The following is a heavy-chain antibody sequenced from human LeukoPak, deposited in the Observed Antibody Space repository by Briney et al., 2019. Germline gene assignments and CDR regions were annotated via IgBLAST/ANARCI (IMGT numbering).Heavy chain of an antibody. CDR3: ASYGSGSYTVDY. V-gene: IGHV4-4*02. D-gene: IGHD3-10*01. CDR2: IYHSGST. CDR1: GGSISSSNW. J-gene: IGHJ4*02. Sequence: SETLSLTCAVSGGSISSSNWWSWVRQPPGKGLEWIGEIYHSGSTNYNPSLKSRVTISVDKSKNQFSLKLSSVTAADTAVYYCASYGSGSYTVDYWGQGTLVTVSS.